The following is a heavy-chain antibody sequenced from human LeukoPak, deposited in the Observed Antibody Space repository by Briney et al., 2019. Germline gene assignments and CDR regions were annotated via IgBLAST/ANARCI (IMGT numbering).Heavy chain of an antibody. Sequence: GGSLRLSCEASGFAFSSYGMNWVRQAPGEGLQWVSSISGNTSHISNTDSVKGRFTISRDNAKNSLYLQMDSLRAEDTAVYYCTRDIPRGTSTLDYWGQGTLVTVSS. D-gene: IGHD1-7*01. J-gene: IGHJ4*02. CDR1: GFAFSSYG. CDR2: ISGNTSHI. CDR3: TRDIPRGTSTLDY. V-gene: IGHV3-21*06.